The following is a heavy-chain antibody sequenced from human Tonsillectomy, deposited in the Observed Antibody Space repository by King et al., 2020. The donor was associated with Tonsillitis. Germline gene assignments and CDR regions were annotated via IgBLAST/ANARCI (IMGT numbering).Heavy chain of an antibody. D-gene: IGHD1-26*01. J-gene: IGHJ3*02. V-gene: IGHV3-33*01. Sequence: VQLVESGGGVVQPGRSLRLLCAASGFSFSNYGMHWVRQAPGKGLEWVASIWYDGSNKYYAESVRGRFTISRDTSKNTLYLQMNSLRAEDTAVYYCARDRPQWDDEEGSFDKWGQGTMVTVSS. CDR3: ARDRPQWDDEEGSFDK. CDR1: GFSFSNYG. CDR2: IWYDGSNK.